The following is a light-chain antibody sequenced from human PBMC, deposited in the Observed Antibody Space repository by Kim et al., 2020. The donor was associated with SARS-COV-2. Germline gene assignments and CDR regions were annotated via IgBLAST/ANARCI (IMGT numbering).Light chain of an antibody. Sequence: RVTISWTGSSSNIGAGYDVHWYQQLPGTAPKLLIYDNSNRPSGVPDRCSGSKSGTSASLAITGLQAEDEADYYCQSYDSSLSALYVFGTGTKVTVL. CDR3: QSYDSSLSALYV. V-gene: IGLV1-40*01. J-gene: IGLJ1*01. CDR1: SSNIGAGYD. CDR2: DNS.